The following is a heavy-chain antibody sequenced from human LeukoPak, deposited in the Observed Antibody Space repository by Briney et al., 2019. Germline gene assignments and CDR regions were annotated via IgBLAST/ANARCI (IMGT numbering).Heavy chain of an antibody. V-gene: IGHV1-46*01. D-gene: IGHD3-22*01. CDR2: INPSGGST. CDR1: GYTFTSYY. Sequence: ASVKVSCKASGYTFTSYYMHWVRQAPGQGLEWMGIINPSGGSTSYAQKFQGRVTMTRDTSTSTVYMELSSLRSEDTAVYYCARPRGGYYDSSGFYYDYWGQGTLVTVSS. J-gene: IGHJ4*02. CDR3: ARPRGGYYDSSGFYYDY.